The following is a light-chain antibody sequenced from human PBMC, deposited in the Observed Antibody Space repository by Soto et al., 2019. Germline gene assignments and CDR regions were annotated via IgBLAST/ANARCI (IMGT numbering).Light chain of an antibody. Sequence: QSVLTQPPSASGTPGQRVTVSCSGSSSNIGSNTVNWYQQLPGTAPKFLIYKNNQRPSEVPDRLAGSKSGTPASLAISGLQSEDEADYYWAAWDDSVNGVLFGGGTKLTVL. J-gene: IGLJ2*01. CDR2: KNN. CDR3: AAWDDSVNGVL. V-gene: IGLV1-44*01. CDR1: SSNIGSNT.